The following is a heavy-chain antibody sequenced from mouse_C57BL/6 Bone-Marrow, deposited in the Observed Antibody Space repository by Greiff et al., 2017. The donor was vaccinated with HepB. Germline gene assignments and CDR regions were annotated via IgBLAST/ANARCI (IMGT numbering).Heavy chain of an antibody. Sequence: VQLQQSGPELVKPGASVKISCKASGYTFTDYYMNWVKQSHGKSLEWIGDINPNNGGTSYNQKFKGKATLTVDKSSSTAYMELRSLTSEDSAVYYCARLRYYYGSSSDYWGQGTTLTVSS. D-gene: IGHD1-1*01. CDR3: ARLRYYYGSSSDY. V-gene: IGHV1-26*01. J-gene: IGHJ2*01. CDR2: INPNNGGT. CDR1: GYTFTDYY.